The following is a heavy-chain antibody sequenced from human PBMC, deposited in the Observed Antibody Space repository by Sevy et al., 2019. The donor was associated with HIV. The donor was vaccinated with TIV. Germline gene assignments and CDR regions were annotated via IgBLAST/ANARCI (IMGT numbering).Heavy chain of an antibody. J-gene: IGHJ3*01. D-gene: IGHD3-10*01. CDR2: ISAFNGNT. CDR3: ATSGTLITTKAGGFDV. V-gene: IGHV1-18*01. CDR1: GFRFSSYS. Sequence: ASVKVSCKASGFRFSSYSFSWVRQAPGQGLEWLGWISAFNGNTNSAQQLKDSVTITIDASRDTAYMELRSLRPDDTAVYYCATSGTLITTKAGGFDVWGQGTRVTVSS.